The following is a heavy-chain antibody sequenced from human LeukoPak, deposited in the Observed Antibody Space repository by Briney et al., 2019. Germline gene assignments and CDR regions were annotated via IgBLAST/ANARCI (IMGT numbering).Heavy chain of an antibody. J-gene: IGHJ3*02. CDR2: IIPIFGTA. CDR3: AREPTNDAFDI. V-gene: IGHV1-69*13. D-gene: IGHD2-8*01. CDR1: GYTFTSYG. Sequence: SVKVSCKASGYTFTSYGISWVRQAPGQGLEWMGGIIPIFGTANYAQKFQGRVTITADESTSTAYMELSSLRSEDTAVYYCAREPTNDAFDIWGQGTMVTVSS.